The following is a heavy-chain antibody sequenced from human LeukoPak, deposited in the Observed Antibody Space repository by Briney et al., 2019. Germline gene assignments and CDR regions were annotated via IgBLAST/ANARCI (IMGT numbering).Heavy chain of an antibody. CDR3: ATSIAAGGTLDS. Sequence: GGSLRLSCAASGFTFSSYWMTWVRQAPGKGLEWVANIKQDGSEAYYVDSVKGRFTVSRDNAKNSLYLQLNSLGAEDTAVYYCATSIAAGGTLDSWGQGILVTVSS. CDR1: GFTFSSYW. V-gene: IGHV3-7*01. D-gene: IGHD6-13*01. J-gene: IGHJ4*02. CDR2: IKQDGSEA.